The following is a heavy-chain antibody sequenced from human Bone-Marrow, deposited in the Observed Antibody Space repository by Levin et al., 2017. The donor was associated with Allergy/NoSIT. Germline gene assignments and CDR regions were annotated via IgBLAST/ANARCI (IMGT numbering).Heavy chain of an antibody. Sequence: SQTLSLTCTVSGGSIISGGYYWSWIRQYPGKGLEWIGYIYYIGNTYYNPSLKSRLTISVDTSKNQFSLKLTSVTAADTAVYYCARDGHVDYVGDDAFDIWGHGTMVTVSS. J-gene: IGHJ3*02. D-gene: IGHD4-17*01. V-gene: IGHV4-31*03. CDR2: IYYIGNT. CDR1: GGSIISGGYY. CDR3: ARDGHVDYVGDDAFDI.